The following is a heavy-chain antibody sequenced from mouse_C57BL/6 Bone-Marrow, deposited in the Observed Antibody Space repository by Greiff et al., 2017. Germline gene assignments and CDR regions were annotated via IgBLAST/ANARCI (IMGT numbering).Heavy chain of an antibody. CDR3: ARSHLLLPDY. V-gene: IGHV1-76*01. Sequence: QVHVKQSGAELVRPGASVKLSCKASGYTFTDYYINWVKQRPGQGLEWIARIYPGSGNTYYNEKFKGKATLTAEKSSSTAYMQLSSLPSEDSAVYFCARSHLLLPDYWGQGTTLTVSS. CDR1: GYTFTDYY. CDR2: IYPGSGNT. J-gene: IGHJ2*01. D-gene: IGHD1-1*01.